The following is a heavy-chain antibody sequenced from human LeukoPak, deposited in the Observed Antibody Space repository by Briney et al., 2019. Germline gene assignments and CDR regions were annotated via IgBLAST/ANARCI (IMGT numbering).Heavy chain of an antibody. CDR1: GYSFTRYW. CDR3: ARVGRYSGYEGDY. V-gene: IGHV5-51*01. CDR2: IYPDDSDT. D-gene: IGHD5-12*01. J-gene: IGHJ4*02. Sequence: GESLKISCKGSGYSFTRYWIGWVRQMPGKGLEWMGIIYPDDSDTRYRPSFQGQVTISADKSMSTAYLQWSSLKASDTAMYYCARVGRYSGYEGDYWGQGTLVTVSS.